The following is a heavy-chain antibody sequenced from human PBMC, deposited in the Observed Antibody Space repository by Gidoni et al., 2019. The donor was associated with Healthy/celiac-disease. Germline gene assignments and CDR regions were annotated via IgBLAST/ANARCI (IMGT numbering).Heavy chain of an antibody. CDR1: GGTFSSYA. J-gene: IGHJ5*02. V-gene: IGHV1-69*01. D-gene: IGHD2-15*01. CDR2: INPIFGTA. CDR3: ARENPPSPVVIENWFDP. Sequence: QVQLVQSGAEVKKPGASVEVSCKASGGTFSSYAIRWVRQAPGQGLEWMGGINPIFGTANYAQKFQGRVTITADESTSTAYMELSSLRSEDTAVYYCARENPPSPVVIENWFDPWGQGTLVTVSS.